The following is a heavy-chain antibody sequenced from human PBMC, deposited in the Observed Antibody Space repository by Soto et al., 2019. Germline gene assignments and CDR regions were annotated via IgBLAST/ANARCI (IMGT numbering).Heavy chain of an antibody. CDR3: ARGRNYVSGPYYYCMDV. J-gene: IGHJ6*02. CDR1: GYTFTSYG. V-gene: IGHV1-18*04. D-gene: IGHD3-10*01. CDR2: ISAYNGNT. Sequence: QVQLVQSGAEVKKPGASVKVSCKASGYTFTSYGISWVRPAPGQGLEWMGWISAYNGNTNYAQKLQGRVTMTTDTATSTAYMGLRSLRSDDTAVYYCARGRNYVSGPYYYCMDVWGQGTTVTVSS.